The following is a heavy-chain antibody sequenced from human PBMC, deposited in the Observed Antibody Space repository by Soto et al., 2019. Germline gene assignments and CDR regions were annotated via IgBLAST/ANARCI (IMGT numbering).Heavy chain of an antibody. Sequence: PSETLSLTCAVSGGSISSGGYSWSWIRQPPGKGLEWIGYIYHSGSTYYNPSLKSRVTISVDRSKNQFSLKLSSVTAADTAVYYCARLDSSGYYPDYWGQGPLVTVYS. D-gene: IGHD3-22*01. CDR1: GGSISSGGYS. V-gene: IGHV4-30-2*01. CDR3: ARLDSSGYYPDY. J-gene: IGHJ4*02. CDR2: IYHSGST.